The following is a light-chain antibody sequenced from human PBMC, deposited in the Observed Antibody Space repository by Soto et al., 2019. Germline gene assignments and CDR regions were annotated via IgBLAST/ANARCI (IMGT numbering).Light chain of an antibody. J-gene: IGKJ3*01. CDR2: RAS. Sequence: EIVLTQSPGTLSLSPGERATLSCRASQSVSSSYLAWYQSKPGQAPRRLIYRASSRATGIPESFSGSGPETDFTLTISRLEAEELAVYYRRRYGSSPPIFPLVPGTKVD. CDR3: RRYGSSPPIFP. V-gene: IGKV3-20*01. CDR1: QSVSSSY.